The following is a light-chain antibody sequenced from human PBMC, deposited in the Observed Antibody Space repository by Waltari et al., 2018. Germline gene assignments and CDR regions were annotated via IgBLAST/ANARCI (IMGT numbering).Light chain of an antibody. CDR3: SSYTSSSTWV. Sequence: QSALTQPASVSGSPGQSITISCTGTSSDVGSYNYVSWYQQHPGKAPKPMVYDVTKRPAGVANRFCGAKSGNTASLTISGLQAEDEAEYYCSSYTSSSTWVFGGGTKLTVL. J-gene: IGLJ3*02. CDR1: SSDVGSYNY. V-gene: IGLV2-14*01. CDR2: DVT.